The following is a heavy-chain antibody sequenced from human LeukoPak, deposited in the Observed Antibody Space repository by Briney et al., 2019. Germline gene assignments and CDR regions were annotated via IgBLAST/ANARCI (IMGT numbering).Heavy chain of an antibody. D-gene: IGHD3-9*01. CDR2: IYYSGST. J-gene: IGHJ4*02. CDR1: GGSISSYY. V-gene: IGHV4-59*01. Sequence: SETLSLTCTVSGGSISSYYWSRIRQPPGKGLEWIGYIYYSGSTNYNPSLKSRVTISVDTSKNQFSLKLSSVTAADTAVYYCARDRGGYDIVWGQGTLVTVSS. CDR3: ARDRGGYDIV.